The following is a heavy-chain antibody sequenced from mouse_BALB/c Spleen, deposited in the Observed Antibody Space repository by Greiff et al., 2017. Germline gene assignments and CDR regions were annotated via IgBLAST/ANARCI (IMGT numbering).Heavy chain of an antibody. CDR2: ILPGSGST. D-gene: IGHD2-1*01. J-gene: IGHJ3*01. V-gene: IGHV1-9*01. CDR1: GYTFSSYW. CDR3: AEGGNYVGKFAD. Sequence: VQLQQSGAELMKPGASVKISCKATGYTFSSYWIEWVKQRPGKGLEWIGEILPGSGSTNYNEKFKGKATFTADKSSNTAYMQLSSLTSEESAVYYCAEGGNYVGKFADGGQGTLVTVSA.